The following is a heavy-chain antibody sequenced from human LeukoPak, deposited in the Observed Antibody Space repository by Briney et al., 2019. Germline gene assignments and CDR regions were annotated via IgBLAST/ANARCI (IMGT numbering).Heavy chain of an antibody. Sequence: PAGGSLRLSCAASGFTFSHYGMHWVRQAPGKGLEGVAVIWYDGSNKYYADSVKGRFTISRENSKNMMYLQMNSLRAEDTAVYYCARGRGMVITGDASDIWGQGTMVTVSS. CDR2: IWYDGSNK. CDR3: ARGRGMVITGDASDI. CDR1: GFTFSHYG. D-gene: IGHD2-21*01. V-gene: IGHV3-33*01. J-gene: IGHJ3*02.